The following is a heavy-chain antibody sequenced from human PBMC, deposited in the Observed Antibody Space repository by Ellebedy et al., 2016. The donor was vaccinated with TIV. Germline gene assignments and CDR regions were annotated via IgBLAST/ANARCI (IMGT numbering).Heavy chain of an antibody. Sequence: PGGSLRLSCVASGFTFSDYYMSWIRQAPGTGLEWVSTISTSSSYRKCADSVKGRFTVSRDDAKNSLYLHMTSLKAEDTAVYYCVRTGRPWFDYWGQGTLVTVSS. CDR2: ISTSSSYR. V-gene: IGHV3-11*06. J-gene: IGHJ4*02. CDR1: GFTFSDYY. CDR3: VRTGRPWFDY. D-gene: IGHD2-8*02.